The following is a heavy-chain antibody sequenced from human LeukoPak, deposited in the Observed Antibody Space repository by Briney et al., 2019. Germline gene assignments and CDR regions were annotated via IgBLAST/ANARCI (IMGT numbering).Heavy chain of an antibody. Sequence: GGSLRLSCEASGFTLRSCALRWVRQAPGKGLEWVSAISGGGGKTWYADSVKGRFTISRDNSMNTLYLEMNSLRAEDTALYYFAKHHIVFNSGDYYLGAFSIWGQGAMVTVSS. D-gene: IGHD2-21*02. V-gene: IGHV3-23*01. CDR3: AKHHIVFNSGDYYLGAFSI. CDR1: GFTLRSCA. CDR2: ISGGGGKT. J-gene: IGHJ3*02.